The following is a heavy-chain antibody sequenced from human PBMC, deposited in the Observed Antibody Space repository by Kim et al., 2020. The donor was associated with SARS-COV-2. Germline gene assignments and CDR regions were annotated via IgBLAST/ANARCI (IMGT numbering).Heavy chain of an antibody. V-gene: IGHV4-39*01. Sequence: SETLSLTCTVSGGSISSSSYYWGWIRQPPGKGLEWIGSIYYSGSTYYNPSLKSRVTISVDTSKNQFSLKLSSVTAADTAVYYCASVGSGYHGAFDIWGQGTMVTVSS. CDR3: ASVGSGYHGAFDI. J-gene: IGHJ3*02. CDR1: GGSISSSSYY. CDR2: IYYSGST. D-gene: IGHD3-3*01.